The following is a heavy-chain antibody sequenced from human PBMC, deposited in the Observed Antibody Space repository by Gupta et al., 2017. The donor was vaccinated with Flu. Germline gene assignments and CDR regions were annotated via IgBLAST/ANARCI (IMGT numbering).Heavy chain of an antibody. Sequence: EVQLVESGGGLVQPGRSLRLSCAASGFTFDAYAMHWVRQATGKGLEWVSGISWNSGSIGYADSVKCRFTISRDNAKNSLYLQMNSLRAEDTALYYCAKDQADGAYDFWSGYYRPLPYYFDYWGQGTLVTVSS. V-gene: IGHV3-9*01. CDR1: GFTFDAYA. J-gene: IGHJ4*02. CDR3: AKDQADGAYDFWSGYYRPLPYYFDY. D-gene: IGHD3-3*01. CDR2: ISWNSGSI.